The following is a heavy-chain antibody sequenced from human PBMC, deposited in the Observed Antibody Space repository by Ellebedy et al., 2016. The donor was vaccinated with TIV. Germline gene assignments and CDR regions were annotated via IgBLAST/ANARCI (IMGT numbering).Heavy chain of an antibody. CDR2: IGDSGTT. CDR1: GFTLTNYG. Sequence: GESLKISXAASGFTLTNYGMSWVRQAPGKGLEWVSAIGDSGTTYHADSVKGRFTISRDTSKNTLYLQMNSLRGEDTAVYYCAKARGSSSFFDYWGQGTLVTVSS. D-gene: IGHD6-6*01. CDR3: AKARGSSSFFDY. V-gene: IGHV3-23*01. J-gene: IGHJ4*02.